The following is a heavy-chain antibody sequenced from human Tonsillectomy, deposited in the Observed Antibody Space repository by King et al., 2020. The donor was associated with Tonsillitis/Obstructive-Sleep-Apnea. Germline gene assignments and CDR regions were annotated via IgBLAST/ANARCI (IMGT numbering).Heavy chain of an antibody. V-gene: IGHV3-48*03. CDR1: GFTFSNYE. J-gene: IGHJ4*02. CDR2: ISSSGKTI. CDR3: ARVRELPDY. Sequence: VQLVESGGGLVQPGGSLRLSCAASGFTFSNYEMNWVRQAPGKGLEWVSYISSSGKTIYYADSVKGRFTISSDNAKNSLYLQMDSLRAEDTAVYYCARVRELPDYWGQGTLVTVSS. D-gene: IGHD1-26*01.